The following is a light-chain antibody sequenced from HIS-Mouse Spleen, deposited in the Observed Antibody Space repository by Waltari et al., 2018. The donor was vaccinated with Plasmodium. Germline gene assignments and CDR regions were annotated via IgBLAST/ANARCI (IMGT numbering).Light chain of an antibody. J-gene: IGKJ3*01. Sequence: EIVMTQSPAPLSVSPGERATLSCRASQSVSSNLAWYQQKHGQAPRLLIYGASTRAPGLLARFSGSGSGTECTLTISSLQSEDFAVYYCQQYNNWSFTFGPGTKVDIK. CDR3: QQYNNWSFT. V-gene: IGKV3-15*01. CDR1: QSVSSN. CDR2: GAS.